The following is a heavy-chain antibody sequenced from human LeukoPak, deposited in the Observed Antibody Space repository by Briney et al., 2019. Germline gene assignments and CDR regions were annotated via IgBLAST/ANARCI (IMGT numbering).Heavy chain of an antibody. D-gene: IGHD3-22*01. CDR2: ISSSSSYI. CDR1: GFTFSSYS. V-gene: IGHV3-21*01. Sequence: GGSLRLSCAASGFTFSSYSMNWVRQAPGKGLEWVSSISSSSSYIYYADSVKGRFTISRDNAKNSLYLQMNSLRAEDTAVYYCARLKTYYYDSSGYYYPSFLDYWGQGTLVTVSS. CDR3: ARLKTYYYDSSGYYYPSFLDY. J-gene: IGHJ4*02.